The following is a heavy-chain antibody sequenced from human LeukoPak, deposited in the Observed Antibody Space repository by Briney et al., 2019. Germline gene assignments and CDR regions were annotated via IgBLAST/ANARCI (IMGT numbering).Heavy chain of an antibody. Sequence: SETLSLTCTVPGGSISSGDYYWSWIRQPPGKGLEWIGYIYYSGSTYYNPSLKSRVTISVDTSKNQFSLKLSSVTAADTAVYYCAREARAYYYDSSGYYYTDGFDYWGQGTLVTVSS. CDR1: GGSISSGDYY. J-gene: IGHJ4*02. CDR3: AREARAYYYDSSGYYYTDGFDY. CDR2: IYYSGST. D-gene: IGHD3-22*01. V-gene: IGHV4-30-4*01.